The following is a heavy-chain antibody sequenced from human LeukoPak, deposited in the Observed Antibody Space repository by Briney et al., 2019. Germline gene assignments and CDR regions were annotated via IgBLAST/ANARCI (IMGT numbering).Heavy chain of an antibody. J-gene: IGHJ5*02. CDR2: IYYSGST. V-gene: IGHV4-39*01. CDR3: ATSFLGYCSSTTCYAFDP. CDR1: GGSISSSSYY. Sequence: SETLSLTCTVSGGSISSSSYYWGWIRQPPGKGLEWIGSIYYSGSTYYNPSLKSRVTISVDTSKNQFSLKLSSVTAADPAVYYCATSFLGYCSSTTCYAFDPSGQGTLLTVSS. D-gene: IGHD2-2*01.